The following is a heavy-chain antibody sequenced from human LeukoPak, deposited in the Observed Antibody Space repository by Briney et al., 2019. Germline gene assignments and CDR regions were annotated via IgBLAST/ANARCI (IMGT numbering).Heavy chain of an antibody. CDR1: GFTFSSYA. J-gene: IGHJ6*02. CDR3: ARDDYGMDV. V-gene: IGHV1-2*02. Sequence: GGSLRLSCAASGFTFSSYAMHWVRQAPGQGLEWMGWINPNSGGTNYAQKFQGRVTMTRDTSISTAYMELSRLRSDDTAVYYCARDDYGMDVWGQGTTVTVSS. CDR2: INPNSGGT.